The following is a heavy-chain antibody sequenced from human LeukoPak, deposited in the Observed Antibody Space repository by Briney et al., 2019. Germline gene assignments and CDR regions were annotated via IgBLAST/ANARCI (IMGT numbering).Heavy chain of an antibody. CDR2: INPNTGGA. Sequence: GASVKVSCKASGYTFSDYFIHWVRQAHGQGLEWMGRINPNTGGAEYAPKFQGWVTMTRDTSISTAYVEVNRLISDDTAVYYCARDLSSTSHWEFDYWGQGTLVIVSS. D-gene: IGHD1-26*01. J-gene: IGHJ4*02. CDR1: GYTFSDYF. V-gene: IGHV1-2*04. CDR3: ARDLSSTSHWEFDY.